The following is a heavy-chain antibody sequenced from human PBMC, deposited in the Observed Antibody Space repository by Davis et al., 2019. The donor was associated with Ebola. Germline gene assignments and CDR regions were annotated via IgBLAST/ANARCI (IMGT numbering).Heavy chain of an antibody. CDR3: AKDLETTYGSGVSFDY. D-gene: IGHD3-10*01. CDR1: GFTLNNAW. V-gene: IGHV3-43*01. J-gene: IGHJ4*02. Sequence: GGSLRLSCVASGFTLNNAWMSWVRQAPGKGLEWVSLISWDGGSTYYADSVKGRFTIARDNSKNSLYLQMNSLRTEDTALYYCAKDLETTYGSGVSFDYWGQGTLVTVSS. CDR2: ISWDGGST.